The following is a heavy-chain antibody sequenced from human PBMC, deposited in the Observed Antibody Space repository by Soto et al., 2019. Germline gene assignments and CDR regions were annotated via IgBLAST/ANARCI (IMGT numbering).Heavy chain of an antibody. CDR2: IGGTGRST. D-gene: IGHD2-21*01. CDR1: GFTFSSYA. V-gene: IGHV3-23*01. Sequence: PGGSLRLSCAASGFTFSSYAMSWVRQAPGKGLEWVSGIGGTGRSTYYADSVKGRFTTSRDNSKNTMYLQMNSLRVEDTAVYYGARDDERWSDCDRAYWGQGVLVTVSS. J-gene: IGHJ4*02. CDR3: ARDDERWSDCDRAY.